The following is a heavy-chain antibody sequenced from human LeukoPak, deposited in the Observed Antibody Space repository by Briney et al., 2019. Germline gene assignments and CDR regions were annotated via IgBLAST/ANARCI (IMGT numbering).Heavy chain of an antibody. CDR3: GKAFPPLRVAAAGDY. Sequence: GESLRLSCTVSGFTFSDCDMNWFRQAPGKGLQWVSSISYMGDHRYYADSAKGRFTISRDNAKNSLYLQMDNLRADDTAVYYCGKAFPPLRVAAAGDYWGQGTLVTVSS. D-gene: IGHD6-25*01. CDR1: GFTFSDCD. V-gene: IGHV3-21*06. J-gene: IGHJ4*02. CDR2: ISYMGDHR.